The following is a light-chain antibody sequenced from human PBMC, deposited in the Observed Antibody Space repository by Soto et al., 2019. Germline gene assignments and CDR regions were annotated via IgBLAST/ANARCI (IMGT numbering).Light chain of an antibody. Sequence: EIVLTQSPGTLSLSPGESVTLSCRASQSVSSLYLAWYQQKPGQAPRLLIYATSSRATGIPDRFIGSGSGTDFTLTIGSLEPEDFVVYYCQQYGNSPRYSFGQGTRLEIK. CDR2: ATS. J-gene: IGKJ2*03. CDR1: QSVSSLY. CDR3: QQYGNSPRYS. V-gene: IGKV3-20*01.